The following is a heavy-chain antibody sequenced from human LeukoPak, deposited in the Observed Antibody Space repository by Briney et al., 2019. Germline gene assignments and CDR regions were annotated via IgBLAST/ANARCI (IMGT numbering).Heavy chain of an antibody. CDR1: GFTFDNYG. J-gene: IGHJ4*02. V-gene: IGHV3-20*04. CDR2: INGNGGST. Sequence: PGGSLRLSCAASGFTFDNYGMSWARQVPGKGLEWVSSINGNGGSTAYADSVKGRFTISRDNAKNSLYLQMNSLRAEDTAVYYCARGFIVVVTAPDYWGQGTLVTVSS. CDR3: ARGFIVVVTAPDY. D-gene: IGHD2-21*02.